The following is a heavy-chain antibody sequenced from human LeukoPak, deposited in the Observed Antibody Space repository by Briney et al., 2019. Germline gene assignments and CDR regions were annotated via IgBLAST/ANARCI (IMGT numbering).Heavy chain of an antibody. Sequence: GGSLRLSCAASGFTFSSYSMNWVRQAPGKGLEWVSYISSSSSYIYYADSVKGRFTISRDNAKNSLYLQMNSLRAEDTAVYYCARDLRDIVVVPAEIDSWFDPWGQGTLVTVSS. D-gene: IGHD2-2*01. CDR2: ISSSSSYI. V-gene: IGHV3-21*05. CDR3: ARDLRDIVVVPAEIDSWFDP. J-gene: IGHJ5*02. CDR1: GFTFSSYS.